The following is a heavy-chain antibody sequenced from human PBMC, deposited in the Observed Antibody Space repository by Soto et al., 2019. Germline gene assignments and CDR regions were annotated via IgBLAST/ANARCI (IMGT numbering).Heavy chain of an antibody. Sequence: ASMKVSCKASGYTFTGYYMHWVRQAPGQGLEWMGWINPNSGGTNYAQKFQGWVTMTRDTSISTAYMELSRLRSDDTAVYYCARGDTIFGVVTSGYYGMDVWGQGTTVTVSS. CDR1: GYTFTGYY. CDR2: INPNSGGT. V-gene: IGHV1-2*04. CDR3: ARGDTIFGVVTSGYYGMDV. D-gene: IGHD3-3*01. J-gene: IGHJ6*02.